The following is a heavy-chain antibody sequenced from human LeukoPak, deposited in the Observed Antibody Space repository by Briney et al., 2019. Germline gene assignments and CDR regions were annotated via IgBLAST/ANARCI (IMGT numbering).Heavy chain of an antibody. V-gene: IGHV3-21*01. Sequence: GGSLRLSCAASGFTFSSYSMNWVRQAPGKGLEWVSSISSSSSYIYYADSVKGRFTISRDNAKNSLYLQMNSLRAEDTAVYYCASGYSGYDSGRGTGYWGQGTLVTVSS. CDR1: GFTFSSYS. J-gene: IGHJ4*02. CDR2: ISSSSSYI. D-gene: IGHD5-12*01. CDR3: ASGYSGYDSGRGTGY.